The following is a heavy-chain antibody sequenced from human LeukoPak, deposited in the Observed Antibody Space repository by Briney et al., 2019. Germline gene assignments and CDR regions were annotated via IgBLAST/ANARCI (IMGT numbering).Heavy chain of an antibody. V-gene: IGHV4-59*01. J-gene: IGHJ5*02. D-gene: IGHD3-10*01. CDR2: IYYSGST. Sequence: SETLSLTCTVSGGSISSYYWSWIRQPPGKGLEWIGYIYYSGSTNYNPSLESRVTISVDTSKNQFSLKLSSVTAADTAVYYCARDRGTMVRGASLWFDPWGQGTLVTVSS. CDR3: ARDRGTMVRGASLWFDP. CDR1: GGSISSYY.